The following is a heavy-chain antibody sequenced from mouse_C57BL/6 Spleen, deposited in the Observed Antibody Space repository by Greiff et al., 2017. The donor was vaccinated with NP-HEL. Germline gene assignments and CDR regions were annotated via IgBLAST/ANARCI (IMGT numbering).Heavy chain of an antibody. V-gene: IGHV14-4*01. J-gene: IGHJ1*03. Sequence: VQLQQSGAELVRPGASVKLSCTASGFNIKDDYMHWVKQRPEQGLEWIGWIDPENGDTEYASKFQGKATITADTSSNTAYLQLSSQTSEDTAVYYCTTDPLYYYGSSHWYFDVWGTGTTVTVSS. CDR2: IDPENGDT. CDR1: GFNIKDDY. CDR3: TTDPLYYYGSSHWYFDV. D-gene: IGHD1-1*01.